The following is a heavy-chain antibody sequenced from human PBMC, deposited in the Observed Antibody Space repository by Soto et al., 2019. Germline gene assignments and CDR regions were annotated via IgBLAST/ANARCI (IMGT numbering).Heavy chain of an antibody. CDR2: IYYSGST. CDR1: GGSISSYY. V-gene: IGHV4-59*01. Sequence: SETLSLTCTVSGGSISSYYWSWIRQPPGKGLEWIGYIYYSGSTNYNPSLKSRVTISVDTSKNQLSLKLSPVTAADTAVYYCASSNIAAAGFYYYGMDVWGRGTTVTVSS. J-gene: IGHJ6*02. CDR3: ASSNIAAAGFYYYGMDV. D-gene: IGHD6-13*01.